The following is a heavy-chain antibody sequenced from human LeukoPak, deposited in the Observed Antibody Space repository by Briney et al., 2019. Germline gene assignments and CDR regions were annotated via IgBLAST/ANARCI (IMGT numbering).Heavy chain of an antibody. CDR1: GFTFGDYA. D-gene: IGHD3-3*01. J-gene: IGHJ3*02. CDR2: IRSKAYGGTT. CDR3: TMRYDFWRPGPFDI. Sequence: GGSLRLPCTASGFTFGDYAMSWFRQAPGKGLEWVGFIRSKAYGGTTEYAASVKGRFTISRDDSKSIAYLQMNSLKTEDTAVYYCTMRYDFWRPGPFDIWGQGTMVTVSS. V-gene: IGHV3-49*03.